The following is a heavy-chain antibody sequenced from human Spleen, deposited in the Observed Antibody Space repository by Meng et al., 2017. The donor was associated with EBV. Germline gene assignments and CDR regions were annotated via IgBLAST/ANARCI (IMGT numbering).Heavy chain of an antibody. CDR1: GGSFSGHY. J-gene: IGHJ4*02. D-gene: IGHD5-12*01. Sequence: QVQLQQWGAGLLKPSETLSLTCAVYGGSFSGHYWTWIRQPPGKGLEWIGEINHSGSTNYNPSLKSRVTISVDTSKNQFSLKLSSVTAADTAVYYCARVWLGTILDYWGQGTLVTVSS. CDR3: ARVWLGTILDY. V-gene: IGHV4-34*02. CDR2: INHSGST.